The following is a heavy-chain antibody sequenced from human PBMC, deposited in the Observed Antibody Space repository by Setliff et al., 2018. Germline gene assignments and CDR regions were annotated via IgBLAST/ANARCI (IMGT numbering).Heavy chain of an antibody. CDR3: ARGYYDSYARYYVVGDY. D-gene: IGHD3-22*01. CDR2: ISPANGNT. J-gene: IGHJ4*02. V-gene: IGHV1-18*01. Sequence: ASVKVSCKASGYNFISYGISWVRQAPGQGLEWMGWISPANGNTNYIQRFQGRVTMTRDTSTSTVYMELSSLRTEDTAVYYCARGYYDSYARYYVVGDYWGQGTPVTVSS. CDR1: GYNFISYG.